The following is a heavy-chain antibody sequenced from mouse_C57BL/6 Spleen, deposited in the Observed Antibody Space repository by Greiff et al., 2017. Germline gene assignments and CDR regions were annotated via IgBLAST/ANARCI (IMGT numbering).Heavy chain of an antibody. CDR3: TTYNGYYAMDY. V-gene: IGHV14-4*01. J-gene: IGHJ4*01. Sequence: EVQLQQSGAELVRPGASVKLSCTASGFNFKDDYMHWVKQRPEQGLAWIGWIDPENGDTEYASNFQGKATITADPSSNTSYLQLSSLTSEDTAVYYCTTYNGYYAMDYWGQGTSVTVSS. CDR2: IDPENGDT. CDR1: GFNFKDDY.